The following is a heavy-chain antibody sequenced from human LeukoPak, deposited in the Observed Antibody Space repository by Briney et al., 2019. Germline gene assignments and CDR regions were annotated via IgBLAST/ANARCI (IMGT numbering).Heavy chain of an antibody. CDR1: GFMFGNHG. D-gene: IGHD2-15*01. CDR3: ASAANRPFDY. J-gene: IGHJ4*02. Sequence: GGSLRLSCEGSGFMFGNHGLIWVRQAPGKGLDWLSFIGPSGVTRLYANSVKGRFTISRDNAENSVFLQMNSLRVEDTAVYYCASAANRPFDYWGQGTLVTVSS. CDR2: IGPSGVTR. V-gene: IGHV3-48*04.